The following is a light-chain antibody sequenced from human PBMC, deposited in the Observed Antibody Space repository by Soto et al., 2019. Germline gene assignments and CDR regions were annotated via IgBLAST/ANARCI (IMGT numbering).Light chain of an antibody. V-gene: IGKV3-15*01. Sequence: EVLMTQSPVTLSLSPGETATLSCGASQSVGDKLAWYQQKPGQAPRLLIFAASSRDSGIPARCSGSGSGTESTLTISSLQSEDFAAYYCHQYNEWPWTFGQGTKVEV. CDR1: QSVGDK. CDR3: HQYNEWPWT. CDR2: AAS. J-gene: IGKJ1*01.